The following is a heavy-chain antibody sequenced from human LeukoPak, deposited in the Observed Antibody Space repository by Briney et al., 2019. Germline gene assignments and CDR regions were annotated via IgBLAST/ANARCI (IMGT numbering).Heavy chain of an antibody. V-gene: IGHV4-59*01. CDR3: ARRPAVSAFDY. CDR2: IDYSGST. J-gene: IGHJ4*02. Sequence: SETLSLTCTVSGCSISSYYWSWLRQPPGKGLEWIGYIDYSGSTNYNPSLMSRVTISVDTSKNQFSLKLNSVTAADTAVYYCARRPAVSAFDYGGQGTLVTVSS. CDR1: GCSISSYY.